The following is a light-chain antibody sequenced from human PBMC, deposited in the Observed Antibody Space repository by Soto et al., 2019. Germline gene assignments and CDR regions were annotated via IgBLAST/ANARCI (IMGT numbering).Light chain of an antibody. Sequence: EIVLTQSPGTLSLSPGERATLSCRSSQSVSSSYLAWYQQKPGQAPRLLIYDVSSRATGIPDRFSGSGSGTDLTLTISRLEPEDFAVYYCQQYGSSPTFGQGPKGEIK. V-gene: IGKV3-20*01. CDR2: DVS. CDR1: QSVSSSY. CDR3: QQYGSSPT. J-gene: IGKJ1*01.